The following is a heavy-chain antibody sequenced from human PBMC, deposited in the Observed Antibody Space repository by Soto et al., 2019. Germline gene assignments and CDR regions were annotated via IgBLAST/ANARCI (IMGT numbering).Heavy chain of an antibody. D-gene: IGHD3-3*01. CDR1: GLTFSSYG. CDR3: AASPGTTYYDFWSGYYSNNWFDP. V-gene: IGHV3-30*03. Sequence: PGGSLRLSCAASGLTFSSYGMHWVRQAPGKGLEWVAVISYDGSNKYYADSVKGRFTISRDNSKNTLYLQMNSLRAEDTAVYYCAASPGTTYYDFWSGYYSNNWFDPWGQGTLVTVSS. J-gene: IGHJ5*02. CDR2: ISYDGSNK.